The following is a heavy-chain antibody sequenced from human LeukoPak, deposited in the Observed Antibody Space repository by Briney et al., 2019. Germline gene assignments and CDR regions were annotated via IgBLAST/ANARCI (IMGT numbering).Heavy chain of an antibody. CDR1: GFTFSSYW. CDR2: INSDGSST. Sequence: GGSLRLSCAASGFTFSSYWMHWVRQAPGKGLVWVSRINSDGSSTSYAASVKGRFTISRDNAKNTLYLQMNSLRAEDTAVYYCARYYYDSSGYYSFDYWGQGTLVTVSS. V-gene: IGHV3-74*01. CDR3: ARYYYDSSGYYSFDY. J-gene: IGHJ4*02. D-gene: IGHD3-22*01.